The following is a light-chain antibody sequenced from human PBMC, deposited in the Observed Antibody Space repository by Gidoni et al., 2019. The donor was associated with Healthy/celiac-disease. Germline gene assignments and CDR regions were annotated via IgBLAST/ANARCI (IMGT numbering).Light chain of an antibody. J-gene: IGLJ2*01. CDR3: SSYTSSTVV. Sequence: QSALTQPASVSWSPGLSITISGTGTSGDVGGYNYSSWYQQHPGKAPKLMIYEVSNRPSGVSNRFSGSKSGNTASLTISGLQAEDEADYYCSSYTSSTVVFGGGTKLTVL. CDR1: SGDVGGYNY. V-gene: IGLV2-14*01. CDR2: EVS.